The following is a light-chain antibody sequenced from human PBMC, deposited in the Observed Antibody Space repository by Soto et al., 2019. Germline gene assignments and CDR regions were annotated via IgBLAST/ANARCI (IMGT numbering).Light chain of an antibody. CDR2: LEGSGSY. J-gene: IGLJ3*02. Sequence: QSVLTQSSSASAYLGSSVELTCTLSSGHSSYIIAWHQQQSGKAPRYLMKLEGSGSYNKGSGVPDRFSGSSSGADRYLTISNLQFEDEADYYCETWDSNTHTVFGGGTKLTVL. V-gene: IGLV4-60*02. CDR3: ETWDSNTHTV. CDR1: SGHSSYI.